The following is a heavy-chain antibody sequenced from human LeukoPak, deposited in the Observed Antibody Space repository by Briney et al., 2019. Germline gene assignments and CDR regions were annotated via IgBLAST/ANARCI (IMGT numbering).Heavy chain of an antibody. Sequence: PSETLSLTCAVYGGSFSGYYWSWIRQPPGKGLEWIGEINHSGSTNYNPSLKSRVTISVDTSKNQFSLKLSSVTAADTAVYYCAKPYVVVTPADAFDIWGQGTMVTVSS. J-gene: IGHJ3*02. CDR3: AKPYVVVTPADAFDI. CDR2: INHSGST. D-gene: IGHD2-21*02. CDR1: GGSFSGYY. V-gene: IGHV4-34*01.